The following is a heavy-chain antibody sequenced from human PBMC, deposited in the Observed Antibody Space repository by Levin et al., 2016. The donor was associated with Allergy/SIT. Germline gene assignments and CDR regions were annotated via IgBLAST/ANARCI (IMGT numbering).Heavy chain of an antibody. CDR2: INSDGSST. CDR1: GFTFSSYW. J-gene: IGHJ6*02. Sequence: GESLKISCAASGFTFSSYWMHWVRQAPGKGLVWVSRINSDGSSTSYADSVKGRFTISRDNSKNTLYLQMNSLRAEDTAVYYCARGPGEQQLVLSFTKYYYYGMDVWGQGTTVTVSS. V-gene: IGHV3-74*01. D-gene: IGHD6-13*01. CDR3: ARGPGEQQLVLSFTKYYYYGMDV.